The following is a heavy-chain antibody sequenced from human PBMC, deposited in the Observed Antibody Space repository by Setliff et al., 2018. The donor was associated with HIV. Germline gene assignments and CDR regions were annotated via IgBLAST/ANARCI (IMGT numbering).Heavy chain of an antibody. Sequence: GGSLRLSCAASGLTLSNSAMTWVRQRPGRGLEWVSLIQSGGIMYYADSVKGRFTISRDNSNNTLSLRMSSLRAEDTALYYCAKLDYYDYSGSWARKVAIDFWGRGTMVTVSS. V-gene: IGHV3-23*01. J-gene: IGHJ3*01. D-gene: IGHD3-22*01. CDR2: IQSGGIM. CDR1: GLTLSNSA. CDR3: AKLDYYDYSGSWARKVAIDF.